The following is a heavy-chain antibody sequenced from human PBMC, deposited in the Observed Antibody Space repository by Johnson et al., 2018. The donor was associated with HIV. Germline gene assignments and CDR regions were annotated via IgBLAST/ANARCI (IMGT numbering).Heavy chain of an antibody. CDR3: ARQYYGSGTDAFDI. CDR1: GFTFSSYA. D-gene: IGHD3-10*01. CDR2: ISYDGSNK. J-gene: IGHJ3*02. V-gene: IGHV3-30*04. Sequence: QVQLVESGGGVVQPGRSLRLSCAASGFTFSSYAMHWVRQAPGKGLAWVAVISYDGSNKYYADYVKGRFTISRDNSKNTLYLQMNSLRAEDTAVYYCARQYYGSGTDAFDIWGQGTMVTVSS.